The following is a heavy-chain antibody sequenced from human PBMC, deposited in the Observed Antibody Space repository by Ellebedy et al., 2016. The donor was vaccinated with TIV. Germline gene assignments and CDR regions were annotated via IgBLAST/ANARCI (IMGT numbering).Heavy chain of an antibody. Sequence: ASVKVSCKASGYTFTTYYMHWVRQAPGQGLEWMGIINPRGGSTTCAQKFQGRVTMTRDTSTSTVYMELISLRSEDTAVYYCARGLSGGYSPRFDYWGLGTLVTVSS. CDR1: GYTFTTYY. CDR3: ARGLSGGYSPRFDY. CDR2: INPRGGST. D-gene: IGHD1-26*01. J-gene: IGHJ4*02. V-gene: IGHV1-46*01.